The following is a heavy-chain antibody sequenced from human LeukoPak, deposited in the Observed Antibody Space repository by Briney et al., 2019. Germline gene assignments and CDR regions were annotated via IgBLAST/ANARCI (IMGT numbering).Heavy chain of an antibody. CDR3: ARDGDLNGRTRGHF. J-gene: IGHJ4*02. CDR1: GYTFTGCY. D-gene: IGHD7-27*01. CDR2: INPNSGGT. Sequence: ASVKVSCKASGYTFTGCYMNWVRQAPGQGLEWMGWINPNSGGTNYAQKFQGRVTMTRDTSISTAYMELSRLTSDDTAVYYCARDGDLNGRTRGHFWGQGSLVTVSS. V-gene: IGHV1-2*02.